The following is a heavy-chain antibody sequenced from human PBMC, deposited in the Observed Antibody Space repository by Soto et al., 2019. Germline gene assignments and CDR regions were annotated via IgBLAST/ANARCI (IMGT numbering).Heavy chain of an antibody. CDR2: ISYDGSNK. CDR3: AKDKVPVVVTAPFDD. Sequence: QVQLVESGGGVVQPGRSLRLSCAASGFTFSSYGMHWVRQAPGKGLEWVAVISYDGSNKYYADSVKGRFTVSRDKSXXTLYLQVNSLRAEDTAVYYCAKDKVPVVVTAPFDDWGQGTLVTVSS. D-gene: IGHD2-21*02. CDR1: GFTFSSYG. V-gene: IGHV3-30*18. J-gene: IGHJ4*02.